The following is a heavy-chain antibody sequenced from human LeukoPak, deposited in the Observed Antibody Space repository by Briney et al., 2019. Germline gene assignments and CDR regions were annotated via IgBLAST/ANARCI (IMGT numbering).Heavy chain of an antibody. CDR3: AGGSSGYYYEGSDY. CDR1: GFTFSSYA. J-gene: IGHJ4*02. V-gene: IGHV3-23*01. Sequence: GGSLRLSCAASGFTFSSYAMSWVRQAPGKGLEWVSAISGSGGSTYYADSVKGRFTISRDNSKNTLYLQMNSLRAEDTAVYYCAGGSSGYYYEGSDYWGQGTLVTVSS. D-gene: IGHD3-22*01. CDR2: ISGSGGST.